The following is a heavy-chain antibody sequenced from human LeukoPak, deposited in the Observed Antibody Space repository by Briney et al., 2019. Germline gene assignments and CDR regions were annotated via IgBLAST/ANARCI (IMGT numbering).Heavy chain of an antibody. J-gene: IGHJ6*02. CDR3: ARHFQHYDYVWGSYRYTYGMDV. CDR1: GGSISSGGYS. CDR2: IYYSGST. V-gene: IGHV4-30-4*07. Sequence: SQTLSLTCAVSGGSISSGGYSWSWIRQPPGKGLEWIGYIYYSGSTNYNPSLKSRVTISVDTSKNQFSLKLSSVTAADTAVYYCARHFQHYDYVWGSYRYTYGMDVWGQGTTVTVSS. D-gene: IGHD3-16*02.